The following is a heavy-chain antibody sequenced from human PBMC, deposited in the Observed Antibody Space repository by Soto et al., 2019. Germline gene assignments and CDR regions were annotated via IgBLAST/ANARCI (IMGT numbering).Heavy chain of an antibody. J-gene: IGHJ4*02. V-gene: IGHV2-5*02. CDR1: RFSLSTNGVG. D-gene: IGHD1-26*01. Sequence: GSGPTLVNPTQTLTLTCTFSRFSLSTNGVGVGWIRQPPGKALEWLALIYWDDDKHYSPALKNRLTVTKDSSKKQVVLTMTNMDPVDTATYFCSHSKTWVDYFEDWCQGALVTVAS. CDR3: SHSKTWVDYFED. CDR2: IYWDDDK.